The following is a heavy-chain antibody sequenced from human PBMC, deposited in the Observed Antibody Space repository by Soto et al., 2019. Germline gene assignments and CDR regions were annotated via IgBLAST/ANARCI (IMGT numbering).Heavy chain of an antibody. D-gene: IGHD1-26*01. CDR3: AKSGGWDSIPALNYYYYMDV. CDR2: ISGSGGST. Sequence: GGSLRLSCAASGFTFSSYAMSWVRQAPGKGLEWVSAISGSGGSTYYADSVKGRFTISRDNSKNTLYLQMNSLRAEDTAVYYCAKSGGWDSIPALNYYYYMDVWGKGTTVTVSS. CDR1: GFTFSSYA. V-gene: IGHV3-23*01. J-gene: IGHJ6*03.